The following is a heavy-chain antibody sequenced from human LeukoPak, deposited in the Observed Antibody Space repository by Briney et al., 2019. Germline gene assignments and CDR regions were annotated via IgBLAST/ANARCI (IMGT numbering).Heavy chain of an antibody. CDR2: VSYDGSNK. V-gene: IGHV3-30-3*01. CDR3: AKDLYGDYNYYFDY. D-gene: IGHD4-17*01. J-gene: IGHJ4*02. CDR1: GFTFSSYA. Sequence: GSLRLSCAASGFTFSSYAMHWVRQAPGKGLEWVAVVSYDGSNKYYADSVKGRFTISRDNSKNTLYLQMNSLRAEDTAVYYCAKDLYGDYNYYFDYWGQGTLVTVSS.